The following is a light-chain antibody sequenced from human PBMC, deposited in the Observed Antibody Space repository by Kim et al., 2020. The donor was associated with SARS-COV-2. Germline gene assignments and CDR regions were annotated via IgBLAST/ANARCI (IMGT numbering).Light chain of an antibody. CDR2: GNS. CDR1: SSNIGAGYD. CDR3: QSYDSSLCANVV. J-gene: IGLJ2*01. V-gene: IGLV1-40*01. Sequence: QSVLTQPPSVSGATGQRVTISCTGSSSNIGAGYDVHWYQQLPGTAPKLLIYGNSNRPSGVPDRFSGSKSGTSASLAITGLQAEDEADYYCQSYDSSLCANVVFRGGTQLTVL.